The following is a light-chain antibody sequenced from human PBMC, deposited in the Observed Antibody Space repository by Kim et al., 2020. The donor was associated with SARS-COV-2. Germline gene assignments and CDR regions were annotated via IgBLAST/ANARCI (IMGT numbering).Light chain of an antibody. J-gene: IGLJ1*01. CDR1: NIGSKN. V-gene: IGLV3-21*04. CDR3: QVWDSSSDHYV. CDR2: YDS. Sequence: SYELTQPPSVSVAPGKTARITCGGNNIGSKNVHWYQQKPGQAPVLVIYYDSDRPSGIHERFSGSNSGNTATLTISRVEAGDEADYYCQVWDSSSDHYVFG.